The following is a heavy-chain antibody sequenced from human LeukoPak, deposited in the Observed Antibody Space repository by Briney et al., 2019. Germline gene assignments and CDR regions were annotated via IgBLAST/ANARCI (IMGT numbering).Heavy chain of an antibody. CDR3: AREFSTSSYYYYGMDV. D-gene: IGHD2-2*01. CDR1: GYTFSGYY. CDR2: INPNSSGT. J-gene: IGHJ6*02. V-gene: IGHV1-2*02. Sequence: GASVKVSCKASGYTFSGYYMHWVRQAPGQGLEWMGWINPNSSGTNYAQKFQGRVTMTRDTSISTAYMELSRLRSDDTAVYYCAREFSTSSYYYYGMDVWGQGTTVTVSS.